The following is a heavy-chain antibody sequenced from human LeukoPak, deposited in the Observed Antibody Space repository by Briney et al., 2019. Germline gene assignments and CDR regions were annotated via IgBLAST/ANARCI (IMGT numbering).Heavy chain of an antibody. J-gene: IGHJ4*02. CDR2: IYTSGST. CDR3: ARAYSSSFAPFDY. V-gene: IGHV4-61*02. CDR1: GGSISSGSYY. D-gene: IGHD6-6*01. Sequence: SETLSLTCTVSGGSISSGSYYWSWIRQPAGKGLEWIGRIYTSGSTNYNPSLTSRVTISVATSKNQFSLKLSSVTAADTAVYYCARAYSSSFAPFDYWGQGTLVTVSS.